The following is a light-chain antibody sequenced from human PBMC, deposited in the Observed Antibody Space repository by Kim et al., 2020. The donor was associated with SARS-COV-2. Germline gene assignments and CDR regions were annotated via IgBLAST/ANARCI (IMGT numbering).Light chain of an antibody. J-gene: IGLJ1*01. Sequence: ALGRTARITGGGNNIGSKKVPWYQQTPAQAPVLVIYRDSNRPSGIPERFSGSNSGNTATLTISRAQAGDEADYYCQVWDSSTYVFGTGTKVTVL. CDR1: NIGSKK. CDR3: QVWDSSTYV. CDR2: RDS. V-gene: IGLV3-9*01.